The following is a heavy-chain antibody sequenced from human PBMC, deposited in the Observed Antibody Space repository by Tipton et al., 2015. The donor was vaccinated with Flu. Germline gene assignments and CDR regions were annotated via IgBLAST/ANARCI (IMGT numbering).Heavy chain of an antibody. J-gene: IGHJ5*02. Sequence: GLVKPSETLSLTCVFSGDAFNTDYWSWVRQPPGRALEWLGCISYIGSPKYNPSLKSRVTIPVDTSKNQFSLKMSSVTAADTAVYYCARAPGRPCSANACPNWFDPCGQGTLVTVSS. CDR2: ISYIGSP. D-gene: IGHD2-15*01. CDR3: ARAPGRPCSANACPNWFDP. V-gene: IGHV4-59*12. CDR1: GDAFNTDY.